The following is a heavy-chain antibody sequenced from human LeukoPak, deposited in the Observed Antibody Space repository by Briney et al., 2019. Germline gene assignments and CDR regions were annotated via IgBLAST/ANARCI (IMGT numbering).Heavy chain of an antibody. J-gene: IGHJ6*03. Sequence: GGSLRLSCAASGFTFSSYAMSWVRQAPGKGLEWVSTISGSGGSSYYADSVKGRFTISRGNSKSTLYLQMSSLRAEDTAVYYCAKDFFASAYYYYYYMDVWGKGTTVTVSS. CDR1: GFTFSSYA. CDR2: ISGSGGSS. V-gene: IGHV3-23*01. D-gene: IGHD3-3*01. CDR3: AKDFFASAYYYYYYMDV.